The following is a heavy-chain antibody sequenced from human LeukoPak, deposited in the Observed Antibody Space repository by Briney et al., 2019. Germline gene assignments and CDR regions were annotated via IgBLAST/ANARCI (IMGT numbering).Heavy chain of an antibody. V-gene: IGHV3-23*01. J-gene: IGHJ6*02. CDR1: GFTFSSYA. Sequence: GGSLRLSCAASGFTFSSYAMGWVRQAPGKGLEWVSAISGSGGSTYYADSVKGRFTISRDNSKNTLYLQMNSLRAEDTAVYYCAKDATDYDFWSGYYTGSHYYYGMDVWGQGTTVTVSS. CDR3: AKDATDYDFWSGYYTGSHYYYGMDV. CDR2: ISGSGGST. D-gene: IGHD3-3*01.